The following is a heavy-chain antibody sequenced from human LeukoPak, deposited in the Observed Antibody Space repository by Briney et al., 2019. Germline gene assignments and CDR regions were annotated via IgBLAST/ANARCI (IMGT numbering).Heavy chain of an antibody. Sequence: AGGSLRLSCAASGFTVSSNYMSWVRQAPGKGLEWVSVIYSGGSTYYADSVKGLFTISRDNSKNTLYLQMSSLRAEDTAVYYCARGGWASWYFDLWGRGTLVTVSS. D-gene: IGHD6-19*01. CDR3: ARGGWASWYFDL. J-gene: IGHJ2*01. CDR1: GFTVSSNY. CDR2: IYSGGST. V-gene: IGHV3-53*01.